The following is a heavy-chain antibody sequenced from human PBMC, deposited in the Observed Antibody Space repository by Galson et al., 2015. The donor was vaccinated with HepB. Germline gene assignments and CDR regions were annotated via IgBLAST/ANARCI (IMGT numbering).Heavy chain of an antibody. J-gene: IGHJ3*02. CDR3: ARDRGTVTPDAFDI. Sequence: SVKVSCKASGYTFTSYGISWVRQAPGRGLEWMGWISAYNGNTNYAQKLQGRVTMTTDTSTSTAYMELRSLRSDDTAVYYCARDRGTVTPDAFDIWGQGTMVTVSS. CDR2: ISAYNGNT. CDR1: GYTFTSYG. V-gene: IGHV1-18*01. D-gene: IGHD4-17*01.